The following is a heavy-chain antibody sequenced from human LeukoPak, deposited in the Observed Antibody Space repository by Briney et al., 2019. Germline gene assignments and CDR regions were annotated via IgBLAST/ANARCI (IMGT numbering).Heavy chain of an antibody. V-gene: IGHV3-30*02. CDR1: GFSFSSYA. D-gene: IGHD4-17*01. CDR2: IRYGGTIK. CDR3: AKDPSVYHGDYIIR. J-gene: IGHJ4*02. Sequence: GGSLRLSCAASGFSFSSYAMHWVRQAPGKGLEWVAFIRYGGTIKYYADSVKGRFAISRDNSKNTLYVQINSLRAEDTAVYYCAKDPSVYHGDYIIRWGQGTLVTVSS.